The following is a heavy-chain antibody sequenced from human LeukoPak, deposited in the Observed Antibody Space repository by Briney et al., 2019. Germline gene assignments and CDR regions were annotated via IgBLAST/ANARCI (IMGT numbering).Heavy chain of an antibody. CDR2: INPNSGGT. V-gene: IGHV1-2*04. J-gene: IGHJ4*02. D-gene: IGHD6-13*01. CDR1: GYTFTDYY. CDR3: ARMRLSGYSSSWYPSFDY. Sequence: ASVKVSCKASGYTFTDYYMHWVRQAPGQGLEWMGWINPNSGGTKYAQKFQGWVTMTRDTSISTAYMELSRLRSDDTAVYYCARMRLSGYSSSWYPSFDYWGQGTLVTVSS.